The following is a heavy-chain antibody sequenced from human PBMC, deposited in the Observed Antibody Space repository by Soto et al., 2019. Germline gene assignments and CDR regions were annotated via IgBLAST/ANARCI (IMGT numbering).Heavy chain of an antibody. CDR3: AKVPLVSLDTWNPYYYYYMDV. D-gene: IGHD1-20*01. CDR2: ISGSGGST. Sequence: GGSLRLSCAASGFTFSGYAMSWVRQAPGKGLEWVSAISGSGGSTYYADSVKGRYTISRDNSKNTLYLQINSLRAEDTAVYYCAKVPLVSLDTWNPYYYYYMDVWGKGTTVTVSS. J-gene: IGHJ6*03. V-gene: IGHV3-23*01. CDR1: GFTFSGYA.